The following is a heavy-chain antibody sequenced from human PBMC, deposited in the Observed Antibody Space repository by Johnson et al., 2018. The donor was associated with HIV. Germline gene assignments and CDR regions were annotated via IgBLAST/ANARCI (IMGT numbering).Heavy chain of an antibody. Sequence: VQLVESGGGVVRPGGSLRLSCAASGFTFDDYGMSWVRQAPGKGLEWVSGINWNGGSTGYADSVKGRFTISRDNSKNTLYLQMNSLRAEDTAVYYCARGRRIQLWLLADAFDIWGQGTMVTVSS. CDR2: INWNGGST. CDR1: GFTFDDYG. CDR3: ARGRRIQLWLLADAFDI. V-gene: IGHV3-20*04. D-gene: IGHD5-18*01. J-gene: IGHJ3*02.